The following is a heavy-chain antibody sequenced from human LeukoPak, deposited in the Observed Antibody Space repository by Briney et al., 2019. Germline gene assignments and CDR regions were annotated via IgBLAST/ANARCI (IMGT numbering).Heavy chain of an antibody. CDR3: ATTVVVPAAIYYYMDV. Sequence: GASVKVSCKASGYTFTNYGISWVRQAPGQGLEWMGWISTFNGNTNYAQNLQGRVTMTTDTSTSTAHMELRSLRSEDTAVYYCATTVVVPAAIYYYMDVWGKGTTVTVSS. V-gene: IGHV1-18*01. D-gene: IGHD2-2*02. CDR2: ISTFNGNT. CDR1: GYTFTNYG. J-gene: IGHJ6*03.